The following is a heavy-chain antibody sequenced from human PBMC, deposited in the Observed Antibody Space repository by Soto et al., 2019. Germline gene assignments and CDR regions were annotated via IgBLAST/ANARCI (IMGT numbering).Heavy chain of an antibody. CDR3: SVANSNWFDP. CDR1: GGSFSGYY. D-gene: IGHD5-12*01. Sequence: SETLSLTCAVYGGSFSGYYWSWIRQPPGKGLEWIGEINHSGSTYYNPSLESRVTISIDTSKNQFSLRLNSVTATDTAVYYCSVANSNWFDPWGQGTLVTVSS. V-gene: IGHV4-34*01. CDR2: INHSGST. J-gene: IGHJ5*02.